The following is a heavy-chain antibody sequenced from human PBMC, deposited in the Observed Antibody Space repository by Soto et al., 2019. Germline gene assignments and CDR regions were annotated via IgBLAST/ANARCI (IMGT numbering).Heavy chain of an antibody. D-gene: IGHD2-2*01. CDR3: ARTSIVVVPAATNYYYGMDV. J-gene: IGHJ6*02. V-gene: IGHV2-70*01. CDR1: GFSLSTSGMC. Sequence: SGPTLVNPTQTLTLTCTFSGFSLSTSGMCVSWIRQPPGKALEWLALIDWDDDKYYSTSLKTRLTISKDTSKNQVVLTMTNMEPVDTATYYCARTSIVVVPAATNYYYGMDVWGQGTTVTVSS. CDR2: IDWDDDK.